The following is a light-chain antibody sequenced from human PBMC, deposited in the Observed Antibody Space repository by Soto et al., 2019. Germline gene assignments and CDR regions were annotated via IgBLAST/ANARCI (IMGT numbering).Light chain of an antibody. CDR1: SSNIGSNY. V-gene: IGLV1-47*01. CDR2: RNN. CDR3: AAWDDSLSGPL. J-gene: IGLJ2*01. Sequence: QSVLIQPPSASGTPGQRVTISCSGSSSNIGSNYVYWYQQLPGTAPKLLIHRNNQRPSGVPDRLSGSKSGTSASLAISGLRSEDEADYYCAAWDDSLSGPLFGGGTKVTVL.